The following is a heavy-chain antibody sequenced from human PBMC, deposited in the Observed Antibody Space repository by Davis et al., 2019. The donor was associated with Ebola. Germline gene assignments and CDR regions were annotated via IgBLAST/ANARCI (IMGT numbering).Heavy chain of an antibody. V-gene: IGHV3-74*01. CDR1: GFTFINYW. Sequence: HTGGSLRLSCTASGFTFINYWMHWVRQVPGKGLVWVSRINGDGNTIGYADSVKGRFTISRDNAKNTLYLQMNSLRAEDTAVYYCARRSGYNYGYEGMDVWGKGTTVTVSS. D-gene: IGHD5-18*01. CDR3: ARRSGYNYGYEGMDV. J-gene: IGHJ6*04. CDR2: INGDGNTI.